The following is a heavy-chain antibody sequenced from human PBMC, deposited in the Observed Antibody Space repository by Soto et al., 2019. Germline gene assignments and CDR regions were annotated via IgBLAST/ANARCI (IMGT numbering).Heavy chain of an antibody. CDR3: AKGLINGWWYPED. CDR2: ITDSGSGT. V-gene: IGHV3-23*01. CDR1: GFTFSTCV. Sequence: EVHLLESGGGLVHPGESLRLSCGASGFTFSTCVMTWVRQAPGKGLEWVSCITDSGSGTYYADSVKGRFTISRDNSKNTMYLQMNNLRAEDTGVYYCAKGLINGWWYPEDWGQGTLVTVSS. J-gene: IGHJ4*02. D-gene: IGHD2-15*01.